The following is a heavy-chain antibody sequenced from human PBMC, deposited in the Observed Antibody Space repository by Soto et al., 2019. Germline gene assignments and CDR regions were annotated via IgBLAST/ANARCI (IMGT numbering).Heavy chain of an antibody. V-gene: IGHV1-8*01. CDR3: ARGARVVPAARFDY. J-gene: IGHJ4*02. CDR2: MNPNSGNT. D-gene: IGHD2-2*01. CDR1: GYTFTSYD. Sequence: ASVKVSCKASGYTFTSYDINWVRQATGQGLEWMGWMNPNSGNTNYAQKLQGRVTMTTDTSTSTAYMELRSLRSDDTAVYYCARGARVVPAARFDYWGQGTLVTVSS.